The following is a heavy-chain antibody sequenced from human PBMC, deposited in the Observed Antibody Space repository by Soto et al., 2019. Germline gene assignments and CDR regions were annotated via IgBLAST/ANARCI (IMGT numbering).Heavy chain of an antibody. CDR1: GFEFSNYG. Sequence: GSLRLSCVGSGFEFSNYGMNWVRQAPGKGLEWVSSVSGLGATTHHADSVQGRFTISRDNSRNTLYLQMNSLRAEDTAVYYCAKLSQYSSSYYFNSWGQGTLVTVSS. CDR2: VSGLGATT. J-gene: IGHJ4*02. CDR3: AKLSQYSSSYYFNS. V-gene: IGHV3-23*01. D-gene: IGHD6-6*01.